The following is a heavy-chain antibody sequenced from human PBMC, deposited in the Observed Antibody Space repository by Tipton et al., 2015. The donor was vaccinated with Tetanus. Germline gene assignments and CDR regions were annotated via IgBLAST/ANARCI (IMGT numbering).Heavy chain of an antibody. CDR3: ARSRDATGVEPIFSFDV. J-gene: IGHJ3*01. CDR2: ISHSGGT. CDR1: GDSVSCGGCY. Sequence: TLPLTCSVSGDSVSCGGCYWSWIRQSPGKRLEWIGYISHSGGTNYNPSLKSRVTISVDTSKNHFSPSLTSVTAADTAVYYCARSRDATGVEPIFSFDVWGRGTLVTVSS. V-gene: IGHV4-61*03. D-gene: IGHD5-24*01.